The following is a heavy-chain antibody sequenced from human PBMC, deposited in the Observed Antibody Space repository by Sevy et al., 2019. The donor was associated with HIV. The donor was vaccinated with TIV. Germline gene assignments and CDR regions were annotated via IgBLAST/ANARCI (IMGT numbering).Heavy chain of an antibody. J-gene: IGHJ5*02. CDR1: GFTFSSYA. CDR2: ISGRGGST. Sequence: GGCLRLSCAASGFTFSSYAMSWVRQAPGKGLEWISAISGRGGSTYYADSVKGRFTISRDNSKNTLYLQMNSLSAEDTAVHYCAEGPYSRGWPDEDNWFDPWGQGTLVTVSS. CDR3: AEGPYSRGWPDEDNWFDP. V-gene: IGHV3-23*01. D-gene: IGHD6-19*01.